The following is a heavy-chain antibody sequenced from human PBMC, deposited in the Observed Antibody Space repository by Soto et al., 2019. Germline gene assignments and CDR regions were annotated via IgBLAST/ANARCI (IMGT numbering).Heavy chain of an antibody. CDR2: VTSGGNT. CDR3: VKDFSGDVDY. CDR1: GFTFSSYA. V-gene: IGHV3-23*01. J-gene: IGHJ4*02. Sequence: GGSLRLSCAASGFTFSSYAMSWVRQAPGKGLEWVSGVTSGGNTYYADSVKGRFTISRDTSKNTAYLQMNSLRAEDTAVYYCVKDFSGDVDYWGQGTLVTVSS. D-gene: IGHD5-12*01.